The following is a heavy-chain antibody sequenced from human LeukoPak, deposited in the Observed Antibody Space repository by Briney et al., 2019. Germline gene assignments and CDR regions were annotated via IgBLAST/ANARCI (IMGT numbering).Heavy chain of an antibody. V-gene: IGHV1-69*04. CDR1: GGTFSSYA. CDR3: ARDHCSSTSCQKGSLRAFDI. CDR2: IIPILGIA. Sequence: SVKVSCKASGGTFSSYAISWVRQAPGQGLEWMGRIIPILGIANYAQKFQGRVTITTDESTSTAYMELSSLRSEDTAVYYCARDHCSSTSCQKGSLRAFDIWGQGTMVTVSS. J-gene: IGHJ3*02. D-gene: IGHD2-2*01.